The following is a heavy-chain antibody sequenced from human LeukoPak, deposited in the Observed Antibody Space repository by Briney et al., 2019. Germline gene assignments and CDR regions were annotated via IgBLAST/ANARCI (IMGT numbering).Heavy chain of an antibody. CDR1: GYSISSGYY. CDR3: ARDRAVLQDYYQFDP. CDR2: IYHSGST. D-gene: IGHD1-26*01. V-gene: IGHV4-38-2*02. J-gene: IGHJ5*02. Sequence: PSETLPLTCTVSGYSISSGYYWGWIRQPPGKGLEWIGSIYHSGSTYYNPSLKSRVTISVDTSKNQFSLKTRSVTAADTAVYYCARDRAVLQDYYQFDPWGQGTLVTVSS.